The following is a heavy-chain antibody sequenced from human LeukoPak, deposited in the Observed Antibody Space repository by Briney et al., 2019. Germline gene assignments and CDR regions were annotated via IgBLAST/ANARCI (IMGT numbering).Heavy chain of an antibody. J-gene: IGHJ4*02. V-gene: IGHV1-69*13. CDR1: GGTFSSYA. Sequence: AASVKVSCKASGGTFSSYAISWVRQAPGQGLEWMGGIIPIFGTANYAQKFQGRVTITADESTSTAYMELSSLRSEDTAVYYCARARVDTAMETPFDYWGQGTLVTVS. CDR3: ARARVDTAMETPFDY. CDR2: IIPIFGTA. D-gene: IGHD5-18*01.